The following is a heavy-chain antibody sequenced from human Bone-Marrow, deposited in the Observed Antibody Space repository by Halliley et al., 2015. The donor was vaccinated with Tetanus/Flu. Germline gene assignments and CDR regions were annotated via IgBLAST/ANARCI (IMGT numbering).Heavy chain of an antibody. J-gene: IGHJ4*02. CDR3: AATDPGYCSGGFCYSAFDY. V-gene: IGHV4-61*01. CDR1: SASVSSGSYY. CDR2: IYYNGDT. Sequence: TLSLTCTVSSASVSSGSYYWSWIRQPPGKGLEWIGYIYYNGDTNYNPSLKSRVTISVETSKNQFSLNLSSVTAADTAMYYCAATDPGYCSGGFCYSAFDYWGQGTPVTVSS. D-gene: IGHD2-15*01.